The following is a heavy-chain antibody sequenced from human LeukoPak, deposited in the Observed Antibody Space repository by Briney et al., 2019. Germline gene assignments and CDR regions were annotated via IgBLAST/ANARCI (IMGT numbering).Heavy chain of an antibody. V-gene: IGHV1-46*01. CDR2: INPSGGST. CDR1: GYTFTSYY. CDR3: ARDGGYCGSSSCYAFY. Sequence: ASVKVSCKAPGYTFTSYYMHWVRQAPGQGLEWMGIINPSGGSTSYAQKFQGRVTMTRDTSTSTVYMELSSLRSEDTAVYYCARDGGYCGSSSCYAFYWGRGTLVTVSS. J-gene: IGHJ4*02. D-gene: IGHD2-2*01.